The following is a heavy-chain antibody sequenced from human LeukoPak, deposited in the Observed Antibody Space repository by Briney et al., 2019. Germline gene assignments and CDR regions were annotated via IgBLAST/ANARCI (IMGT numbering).Heavy chain of an antibody. J-gene: IGHJ1*01. CDR2: ISGNGVTT. CDR1: GFTFSISA. CDR3: VADGRDGYNIYFHH. D-gene: IGHD5-24*01. Sequence: GGSLRLSCSASGFTFSISAMHWVRQAPGKGLQYVSVISGNGVTTSYADSVKGRFTISRDNSKNTVYLQMSSLRAEDTAVYYCVADGRDGYNIYFHHWGQGTLVTVSS. V-gene: IGHV3-64D*06.